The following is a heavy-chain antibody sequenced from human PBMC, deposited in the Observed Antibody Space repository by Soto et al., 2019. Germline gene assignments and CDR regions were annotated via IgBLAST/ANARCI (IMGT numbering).Heavy chain of an antibody. CDR1: GFTFSSYS. CDR2: ISSSSSTI. V-gene: IGHV3-48*02. D-gene: IGHD1-26*01. J-gene: IGHJ6*02. CDR3: ARDGVVGATLYYYYYGMDV. Sequence: GGSLRLSCAASGFTFSSYSMNWVRQAPGKGLEWVSYISSSSSTIYYADSVKGRFTISRDNAKNSLYLQMNSLRDEDTAVYYCARDGVVGATLYYYYYGMDVWRQGTTVTVSS.